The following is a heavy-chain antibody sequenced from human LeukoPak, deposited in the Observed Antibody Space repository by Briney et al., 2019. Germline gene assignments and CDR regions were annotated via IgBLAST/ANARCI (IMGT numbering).Heavy chain of an antibody. D-gene: IGHD6-13*01. CDR3: AKDKGPGYSSSWLPTWGPYYYYYMDV. CDR2: MNPSGGQT. CDR1: GYTFTSYD. V-gene: IGHV1-8*01. Sequence: ASVKVSCKASGYTFTSYDINWVRQATGQGPEWMGWMNPSGGQTNYAQSLQGRVTMTRNTSTSTAYMDLSSLRSEDTAVYYCAKDKGPGYSSSWLPTWGPYYYYYMDVWGKGTTVTVSS. J-gene: IGHJ6*03.